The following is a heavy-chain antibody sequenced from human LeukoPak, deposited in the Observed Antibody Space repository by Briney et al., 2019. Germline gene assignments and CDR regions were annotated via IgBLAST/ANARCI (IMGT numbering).Heavy chain of an antibody. Sequence: ASVKVSCKASGYIFNGYYMHWVRQAPGQGLEWMGWINPNSGGTNYAQKFQGRVTMTRDTSISTAYMELSRLRSDDTAVYYCARDKAGDGYTSWFDPWGQGTLVTVSS. J-gene: IGHJ5*02. D-gene: IGHD5-24*01. CDR1: GYIFNGYY. V-gene: IGHV1-2*02. CDR3: ARDKAGDGYTSWFDP. CDR2: INPNSGGT.